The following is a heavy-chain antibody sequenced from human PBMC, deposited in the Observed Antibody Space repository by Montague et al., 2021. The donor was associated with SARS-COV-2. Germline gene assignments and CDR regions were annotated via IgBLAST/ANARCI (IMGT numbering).Heavy chain of an antibody. CDR2: IYYSGST. D-gene: IGHD6-6*01. CDR1: GGSISSSSYY. J-gene: IGHJ4*02. Sequence: SETLSLTCTVSGGSISSSSYYWGWIRQPPGKGLEWIGSIYYSGSTYYNPSLKSRVTISVDTSQNQFSLKLSSVTAADTAVYYCARDLNEYSSSECFDYWGQGTLVTVSS. V-gene: IGHV4-39*07. CDR3: ARDLNEYSSSECFDY.